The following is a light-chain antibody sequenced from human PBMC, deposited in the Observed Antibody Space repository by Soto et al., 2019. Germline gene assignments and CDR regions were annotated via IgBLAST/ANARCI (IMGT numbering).Light chain of an antibody. CDR3: TSFTTSSTWV. CDR1: SSDVAHYNA. J-gene: IGLJ3*02. V-gene: IGLV2-14*01. Sequence: QSALTQPASVSGSPGQSITISCTGTSSDVAHYNAVSWFQQQPGKAPELMIYEVNNRPSGVSDRFSGSKSGNTASLTISGLQSEDEGGYYCTSFTTSSTWVFGGGTKVTVL. CDR2: EVN.